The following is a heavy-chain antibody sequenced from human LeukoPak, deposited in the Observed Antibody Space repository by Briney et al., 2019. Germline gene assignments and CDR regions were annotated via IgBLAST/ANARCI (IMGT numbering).Heavy chain of an antibody. CDR3: AKARGASGSGGYYYRPFDH. Sequence: PGGSLRLSCTASGFTFSTYAMSWVRQAPGKGLEWVSTISGGGGTTPYAESVKGRFAISRDNSKNTLYLQMNSLRAEDTALYYCAKARGASGSGGYYYRPFDHWGQGTLVTVSS. D-gene: IGHD3-22*01. CDR1: GFTFSTYA. CDR2: ISGGGGTT. J-gene: IGHJ4*02. V-gene: IGHV3-23*01.